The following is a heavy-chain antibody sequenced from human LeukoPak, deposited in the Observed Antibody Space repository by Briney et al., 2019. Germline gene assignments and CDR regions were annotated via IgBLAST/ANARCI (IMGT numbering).Heavy chain of an antibody. Sequence: PGGSLRLSRTASGFIFSSYWIHWVRQAPGKGLVWLSRINSDGNITTYADSVRGRFTISRDNAKNTLYLQMSSLRVDDTAVYFCARRGLVPAFDIWGQGTVVSVTS. CDR2: INSDGNIT. CDR3: ARRGLVPAFDI. J-gene: IGHJ3*02. D-gene: IGHD3-10*02. CDR1: GFIFSSYW. V-gene: IGHV3-74*01.